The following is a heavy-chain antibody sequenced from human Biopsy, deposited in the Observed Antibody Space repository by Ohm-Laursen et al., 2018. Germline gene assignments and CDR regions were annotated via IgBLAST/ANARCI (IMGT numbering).Heavy chain of an antibody. V-gene: IGHV3-23*01. CDR2: ISGNSDII. CDR3: ALAAAQTVTHFDY. CDR1: GFTFSSYA. J-gene: IGHJ4*02. D-gene: IGHD4-17*01. Sequence: SIRLSCAASGFTFSSYAMTWFRQAPGKGLEWVSTISGNSDIIYDTDSVKGRFTISRDNSKNTLYLQMNSLRADDTAVYYCALAAAQTVTHFDYWGQGTLVTVSS.